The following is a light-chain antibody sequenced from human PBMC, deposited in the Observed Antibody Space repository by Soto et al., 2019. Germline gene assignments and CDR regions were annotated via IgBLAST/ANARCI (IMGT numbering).Light chain of an antibody. V-gene: IGKV1-9*01. J-gene: IGKJ2*01. CDR1: QGISSY. CDR3: QQLNSYTRMYT. Sequence: DIQLTQSPSFLSASVGDRVTITCRASQGISSYLAWYQQKPGKAPKLLIYAASTLQSGVPSRFSGSGSGTEFTLTISSLQPEDFATYYCQQLNSYTRMYTFGQGTKLEIK. CDR2: AAS.